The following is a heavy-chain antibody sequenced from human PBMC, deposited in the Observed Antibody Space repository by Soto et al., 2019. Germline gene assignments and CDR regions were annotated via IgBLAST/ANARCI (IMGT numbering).Heavy chain of an antibody. Sequence: PGGSLRLSCAASGFTFDDYAMHWVRQAPGKGLEWVSGVSWDSGTMDYADSVKGRFTISRDNAKNLLYLQMNSLRPEDTALYFCAKDRSRENYFYYGMNVWGQGTTVTVSS. CDR1: GFTFDDYA. CDR3: AKDRSRENYFYYGMNV. V-gene: IGHV3-9*01. J-gene: IGHJ6*02. CDR2: VSWDSGTM.